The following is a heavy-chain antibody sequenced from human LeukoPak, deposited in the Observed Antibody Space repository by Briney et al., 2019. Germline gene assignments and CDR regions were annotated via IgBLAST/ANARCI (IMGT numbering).Heavy chain of an antibody. D-gene: IGHD5-18*01. CDR1: GFTVSSNY. J-gene: IGHJ4*02. CDR3: ARDPGGYSYGYYFDN. CDR2: IKQDGSEK. Sequence: GGSLRLSCAASGFTVSSNYMNWVRQAPGKGLEWVANIKQDGSEKYYEDSVKGRFTISRDNAKKSLYLQMSSLRAEDTAVYYCARDPGGYSYGYYFDNWGQGTTVTVSS. V-gene: IGHV3-7*05.